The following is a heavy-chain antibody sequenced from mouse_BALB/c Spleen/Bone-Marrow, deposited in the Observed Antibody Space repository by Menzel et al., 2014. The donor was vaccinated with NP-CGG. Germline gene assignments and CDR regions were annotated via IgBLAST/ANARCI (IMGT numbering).Heavy chain of an antibody. V-gene: IGHV1-26*01. D-gene: IGHD1-1*02. Sequence: VHVKQSGPDLVKPGASVKISCKASGYSFSGYYMHWVKQSHGKSLEWIGRVHPNNGGTSYNQKFKGKAILNVDMSSSTAYMEVRSLTSEDSAVYYCARYGSYVGGTMDYWGQGTSVTVSS. CDR1: GYSFSGYY. CDR3: ARYGSYVGGTMDY. J-gene: IGHJ4*01. CDR2: VHPNNGGT.